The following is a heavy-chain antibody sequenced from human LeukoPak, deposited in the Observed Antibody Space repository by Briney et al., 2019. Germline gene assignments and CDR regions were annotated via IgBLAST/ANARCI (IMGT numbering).Heavy chain of an antibody. Sequence: ASVKVSCKASGYTFTSYGISWVRQAPGQGLEWMGWISGYNGNTNYVQKFQGRITMTTDTSTSTAYMELRSLRSDDTAVYYCARSVAVAKTDAFDIWGQGTMVTVSS. D-gene: IGHD4-23*01. V-gene: IGHV1-18*01. CDR3: ARSVAVAKTDAFDI. CDR1: GYTFTSYG. J-gene: IGHJ3*02. CDR2: ISGYNGNT.